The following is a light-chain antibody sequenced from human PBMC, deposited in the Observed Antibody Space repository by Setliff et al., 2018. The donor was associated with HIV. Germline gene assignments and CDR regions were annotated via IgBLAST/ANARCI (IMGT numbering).Light chain of an antibody. CDR1: STTIGTYNY. V-gene: IGLV2-23*02. Sequence: QSVLTQPRSVSGSPGQSVTIFCSGSSTTIGTYNYVSWYQQQPGKAPRLIIYEVTKRPSGVSNRFSGSKSGNTASLTISGLQAEDESDYYCCSYAGSSTYVFGSGTKVTVL. J-gene: IGLJ1*01. CDR2: EVT. CDR3: CSYAGSSTYV.